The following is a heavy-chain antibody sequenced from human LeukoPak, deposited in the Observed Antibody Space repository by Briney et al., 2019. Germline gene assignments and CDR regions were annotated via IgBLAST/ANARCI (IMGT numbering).Heavy chain of an antibody. CDR3: AREGRLGALDY. CDR2: IKQDGSEK. V-gene: IGHV3-7*01. Sequence: GGSLRLSCAASGFTFSSYWMSWVRQAPGKGLEWVANIKQDGSEKYYVDSVKGRFTTSRDNAKNSLYLQMNSLRAEDTAVYYCAREGRLGALDYWGQGTLVTVSS. D-gene: IGHD7-27*01. J-gene: IGHJ4*02. CDR1: GFTFSSYW.